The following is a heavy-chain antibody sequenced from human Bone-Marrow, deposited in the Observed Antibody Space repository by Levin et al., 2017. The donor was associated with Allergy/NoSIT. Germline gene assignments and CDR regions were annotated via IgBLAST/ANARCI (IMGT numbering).Heavy chain of an antibody. CDR1: GGTFSSYT. Sequence: KISCKASGGTFSSYTISWVRQAPGQGLEWMGRIIPILGIANYAQKFQGRVTITADKSTSTAYMELSSLRSEDTAVYYCARADYGDYAPYDYWGQGTLVTVSS. CDR3: ARADYGDYAPYDY. J-gene: IGHJ4*02. CDR2: IIPILGIA. D-gene: IGHD4-17*01. V-gene: IGHV1-69*02.